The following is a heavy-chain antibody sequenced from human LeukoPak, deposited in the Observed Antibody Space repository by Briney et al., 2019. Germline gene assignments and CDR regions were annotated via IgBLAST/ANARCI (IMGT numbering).Heavy chain of an antibody. V-gene: IGHV3-23*01. CDR3: AKDAYTSSWYRFDP. Sequence: GGSLSLSCAASGFTFSSYAMSWVRQAPGKGLEWVSAISGSGGGTSYADSVKGRFTISRDNSMNTLSLQMNSLRAEDTAVYYCAKDAYTSSWYRFDPWGQGTLVTVSS. D-gene: IGHD6-13*01. CDR2: ISGSGGGT. CDR1: GFTFSSYA. J-gene: IGHJ5*02.